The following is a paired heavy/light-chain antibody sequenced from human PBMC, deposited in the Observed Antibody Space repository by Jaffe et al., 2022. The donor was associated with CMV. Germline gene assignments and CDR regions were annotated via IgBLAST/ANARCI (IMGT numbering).Heavy chain of an antibody. D-gene: IGHD2-2*01. CDR2: ISRTGSDT. CDR1: GFTFSDHY. V-gene: IGHV3-11*01. CDR3: TRGGRSTSRYWVY. J-gene: IGHJ4*02. Sequence: QVQLVESGGDLVKPGGSLRLSCAASGFTFSDHYMTWIRQAPGKGLEWISHISRTGSDTDYTDSVKGRFTVSRDNAKNSLYLQMNSLRAEDTAVYFCTRGGRSTSRYWVYWGQGTLVTVST.
Light chain of an antibody. CDR2: GAS. J-gene: IGKJ2*01. CDR3: QQYGTSPPYT. CDR1: QSVNSDF. Sequence: EIVLTQSPGTLSLSPGERATLSCRASQSVNSDFLVWYQQKPGQAPRLLIYGASTRATGIPDRFSGSGSGTDFTLTISRLEPEDFAVYYCQQYGTSPPYTFGQGTKLEIK. V-gene: IGKV3-20*01.